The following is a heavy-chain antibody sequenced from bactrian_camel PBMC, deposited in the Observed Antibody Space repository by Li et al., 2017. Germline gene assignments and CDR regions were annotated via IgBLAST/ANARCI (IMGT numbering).Heavy chain of an antibody. Sequence: HVQLVESGGGSVQAGGSLRLSCRAAGSNLHLYNMAWFRQAPGKEREGVAAIYTGARTNYADSVKGRFTISRDNMKSELVLRMNELQIEDSGVYYCAADPRDLWAEWSAAGDYWGQGTQVTVS. CDR3: AADPRDLWAEWSAAGDY. J-gene: IGHJ4*01. V-gene: IGHV3S53*01. CDR2: IYTGART. D-gene: IGHD3*01. CDR1: GSNLHLYN.